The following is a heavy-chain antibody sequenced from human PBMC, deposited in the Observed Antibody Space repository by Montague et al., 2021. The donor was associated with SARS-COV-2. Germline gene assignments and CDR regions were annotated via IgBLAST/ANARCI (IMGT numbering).Heavy chain of an antibody. CDR2: ISYDGVEK. Sequence: SLRLSCAASGFTFSPHAMHRVRQAPGKGLEWVAVISYDGVEKYYADSVKGRFTISRDNSKNTLYLQMNSLTTEDTAVFYCARRDQYGSGTNGLLQYWGQGILVTVSS. CDR1: GFTFSPHA. J-gene: IGHJ4*02. V-gene: IGHV3-30*04. D-gene: IGHD3-10*01. CDR3: ARRDQYGSGTNGLLQY.